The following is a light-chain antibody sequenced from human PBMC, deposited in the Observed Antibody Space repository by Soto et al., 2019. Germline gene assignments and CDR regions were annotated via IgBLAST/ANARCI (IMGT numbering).Light chain of an antibody. Sequence: EIVMTQSPASLSVSPVEIATLSCRSSQSVGSSLAWYQQKPGQAPRLLIYGASTRATGIPARFIGSGSGTEFTLTISSLQSEDFAVYYCQQYNNWPPWTFGQGTKWIS. J-gene: IGKJ1*01. CDR3: QQYNNWPPWT. CDR1: QSVGSS. V-gene: IGKV3-15*01. CDR2: GAS.